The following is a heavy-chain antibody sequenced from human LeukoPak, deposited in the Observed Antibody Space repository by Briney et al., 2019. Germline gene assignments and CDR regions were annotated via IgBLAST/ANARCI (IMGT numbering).Heavy chain of an antibody. CDR1: GYTFTGFY. J-gene: IGHJ6*03. CDR2: ITLDRGGT. CDR3: AREAGGFMSGMDV. D-gene: IGHD3-16*01. V-gene: IGHV1-2*02. Sequence: ASVKVSCKTSGYTFTGFYMHWVRQAPGQGLEWMGWITLDRGGTNYAQKFQGRVTLTRDTSISTAYMELSSLRSDDTAVYYCAREAGGFMSGMDVWGKGTTVTVSS.